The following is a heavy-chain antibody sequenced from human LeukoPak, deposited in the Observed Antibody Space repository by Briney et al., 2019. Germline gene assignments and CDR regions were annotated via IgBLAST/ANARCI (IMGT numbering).Heavy chain of an antibody. CDR2: INHSGST. CDR3: ARQTGSGLFILP. V-gene: IGHV4-34*01. Sequence: PSETLSLTCAVYGGSFSGYYWSWIRQPPGKGLEWIGEINHSGSTNYNPSLKSRVTISVDTSKNQFSLRLTSVTAADTAVYYCARQTGSGLFILPGGQGTLVTVSS. CDR1: GGSFSGYY. D-gene: IGHD3/OR15-3a*01. J-gene: IGHJ4*02.